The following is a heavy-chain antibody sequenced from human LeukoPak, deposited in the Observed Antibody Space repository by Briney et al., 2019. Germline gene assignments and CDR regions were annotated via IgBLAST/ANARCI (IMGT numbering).Heavy chain of an antibody. Sequence: SETLSLTCTVSGGSISSGDYYWSWIRQPPGKGLEWIGYIYYSGSTYYNPSLKSRVTISVDTSKNQFSLKMTSVTAADTAVYYCARGRLIVAPGVYYFEYWGQGTLVTVSS. CDR2: IYYSGST. CDR1: GGSISSGDYY. V-gene: IGHV4-30-4*01. CDR3: ARGRLIVAPGVYYFEY. D-gene: IGHD2-8*01. J-gene: IGHJ4*02.